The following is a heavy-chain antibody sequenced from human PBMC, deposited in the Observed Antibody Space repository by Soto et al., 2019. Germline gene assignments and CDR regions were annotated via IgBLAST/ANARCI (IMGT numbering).Heavy chain of an antibody. Sequence: QVQLVQSGAEVKKPGASVKASCKDSGYTFTSYAMHWVRQAPGQRLEWMGWINAGNGKTKYSQKFQGSVTITRDTSASTAYMELSSLRSEDTAVYYCARWVGGNYLHYWGQGTLVTVSS. CDR3: ARWVGGNYLHY. J-gene: IGHJ4*02. CDR1: GYTFTSYA. D-gene: IGHD1-26*01. CDR2: INAGNGKT. V-gene: IGHV1-3*01.